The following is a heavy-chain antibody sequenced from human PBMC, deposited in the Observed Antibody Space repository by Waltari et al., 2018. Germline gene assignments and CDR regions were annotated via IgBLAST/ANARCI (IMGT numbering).Heavy chain of an antibody. J-gene: IGHJ4*02. CDR1: GFSLGSFG. CDR3: AKDAFGNTYLDH. Sequence: QVRLVASGGGVGQPGMSLRLSCETSGFSLGSFGMHCVRKAPGQGLEWVALIFFGGGDTFYADSVRGRFTISRDNSKNTLYLDINSLRLDDTAIYYCAKDAFGNTYLDHWGQGTLVTVSS. V-gene: IGHV3-30*19. D-gene: IGHD3-10*01. CDR2: IFFGGGDT.